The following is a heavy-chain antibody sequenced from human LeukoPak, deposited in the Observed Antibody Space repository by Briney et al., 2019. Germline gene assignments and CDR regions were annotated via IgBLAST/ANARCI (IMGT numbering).Heavy chain of an antibody. CDR3: ARGGYNGFDY. CDR1: GFTFSSYW. CDR2: INSDGGGT. V-gene: IGHV3-74*01. J-gene: IGHJ4*02. Sequence: GGSLRLSCAASGFTFSSYWVHWVRQAPGKGLVWVSRINSDGGGTSYADSVEGRFTISRDNAENTLYLQMNSMRAEDTAVYYCARGGYNGFDYWGQGTLVTVSS. D-gene: IGHD5-24*01.